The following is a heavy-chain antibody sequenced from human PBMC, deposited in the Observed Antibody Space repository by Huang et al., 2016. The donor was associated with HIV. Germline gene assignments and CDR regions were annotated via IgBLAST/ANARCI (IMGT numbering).Heavy chain of an antibody. CDR1: GFNFLTSA. CDR2: INGDGLT. Sequence: QVQLVQSGAEVEKPGASVNLSCKASGFNFLTSALHWVRQAPGQRLEWMGGINGDGLTKYSQKFQGRVTITRDRSASTVYVDFKSLTYEDTAVYYCARDKEAGTPFFDPWGQGTLVTVSS. CDR3: ARDKEAGTPFFDP. J-gene: IGHJ5*02. V-gene: IGHV1-3*01. D-gene: IGHD6-19*01.